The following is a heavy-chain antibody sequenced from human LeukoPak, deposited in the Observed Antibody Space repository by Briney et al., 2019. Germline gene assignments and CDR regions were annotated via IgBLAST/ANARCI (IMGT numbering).Heavy chain of an antibody. J-gene: IGHJ4*02. CDR1: GFVFRNYF. Sequence: GGSLRLSCAASGFVFRNYFMSWVRQAPGKGLEWVASIKNDGSEIYYVDSVRGRYTISRDNTKNSLYLQMNSLRAEDTAVYYCARRRYNWNAIDYWGQGTLVTVSS. CDR3: ARRRYNWNAIDY. V-gene: IGHV3-7*03. CDR2: IKNDGSEI. D-gene: IGHD1-20*01.